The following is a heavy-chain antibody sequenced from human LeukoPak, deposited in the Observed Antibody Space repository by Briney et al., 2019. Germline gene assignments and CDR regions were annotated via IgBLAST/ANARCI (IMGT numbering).Heavy chain of an antibody. CDR2: IYYSGST. Sequence: PSETLSLTCTVSGGSISSSSYYWGWIRQPPGKGLEWIGSIYYSGSTYYNPSLKSRVTISVDTSKNQFSLKLSSVTAADTAVYYCARDRPSSSGDDYWGQGTLVTVSS. CDR3: ARDRPSSSGDDY. V-gene: IGHV4-39*07. D-gene: IGHD6-19*01. CDR1: GGSISSSSYY. J-gene: IGHJ4*02.